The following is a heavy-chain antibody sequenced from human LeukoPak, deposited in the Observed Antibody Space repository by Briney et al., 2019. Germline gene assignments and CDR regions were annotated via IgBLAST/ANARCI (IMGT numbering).Heavy chain of an antibody. CDR3: AKSRNYGDYEYYFDY. D-gene: IGHD4-17*01. Sequence: PGGSLRLSCAASGFTFSSYGMHWVRQAPGKGLEWVAVISYDGSNKYYADSVKGRFTISRDNSKNTLYLQMNSLRAEDTAVYYCAKSRNYGDYEYYFDYWGQGTLVTVSS. V-gene: IGHV3-30*18. CDR2: ISYDGSNK. CDR1: GFTFSSYG. J-gene: IGHJ4*02.